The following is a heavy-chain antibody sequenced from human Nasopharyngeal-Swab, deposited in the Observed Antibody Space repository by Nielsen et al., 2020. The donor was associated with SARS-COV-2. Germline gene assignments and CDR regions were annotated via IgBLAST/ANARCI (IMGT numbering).Heavy chain of an antibody. CDR3: ARGRRSISMIVVVIATAHFYFDS. J-gene: IGHJ4*02. V-gene: IGHV4-34*01. Sequence: SETLSLTSAVYGGSFSGYYWSWIRQPPGKGLEWIGEINHSGTTSYNPSLKSRVTISSDTSKNQFSLKLSSVTAADTAVYYCARGRRSISMIVVVIATAHFYFDSWGRGTLVTVTS. CDR1: GGSFSGYY. D-gene: IGHD3-22*01. CDR2: INHSGTT.